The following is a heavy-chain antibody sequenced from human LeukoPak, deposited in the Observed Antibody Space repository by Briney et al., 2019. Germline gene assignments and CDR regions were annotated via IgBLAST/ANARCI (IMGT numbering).Heavy chain of an antibody. V-gene: IGHV4-39*07. CDR2: IYYSGST. Sequence: SETLSLTCTVSGGSISSSSYYWGWIRQPPGKGLEWIGSIYYSGSTYYNPSLKGRVTISIDTSKNQFSLKLNSVTAADTAVYYCAREGSYYLPQYNYYGVDLWGQGTTVTVSS. J-gene: IGHJ6*02. D-gene: IGHD3-10*01. CDR1: GGSISSSSYY. CDR3: AREGSYYLPQYNYYGVDL.